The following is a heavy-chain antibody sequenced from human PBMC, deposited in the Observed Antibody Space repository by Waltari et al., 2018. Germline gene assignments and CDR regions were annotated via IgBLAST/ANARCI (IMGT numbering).Heavy chain of an antibody. CDR3: ASPPVGATSY. V-gene: IGHV3-48*03. Sequence: EVQLVESGGDLVQPGGSLRLSCAASGFPFSSYEMTWVRQAPGKGLEWVSYISSSGSTIYYADSVKGRFTISRDNAKNSLYLQMNSLRAEDTAVYYCASPPVGATSYWGQGTLVTVSS. D-gene: IGHD1-26*01. CDR2: ISSSGSTI. CDR1: GFPFSSYE. J-gene: IGHJ4*02.